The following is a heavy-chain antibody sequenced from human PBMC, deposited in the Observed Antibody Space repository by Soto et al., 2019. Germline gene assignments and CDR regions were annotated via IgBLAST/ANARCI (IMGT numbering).Heavy chain of an antibody. CDR2: ISGSGGST. CDR1: GFTFSSYA. V-gene: IGHV3-23*01. D-gene: IGHD6-13*01. Sequence: GGSLRLSCAASGFTFSSYAMSWVRQAPGKGLKWVSAISGSGGSTYYADSVKGRFTISRDNSKNTLYLQMNSLRAEDTAVYYCAKDQQYSSSPLWGQGTLVTVSS. CDR3: AKDQQYSSSPL. J-gene: IGHJ4*02.